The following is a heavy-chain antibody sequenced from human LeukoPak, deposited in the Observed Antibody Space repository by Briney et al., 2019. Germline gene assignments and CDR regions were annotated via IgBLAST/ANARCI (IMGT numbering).Heavy chain of an antibody. CDR1: GFTFSSYW. D-gene: IGHD1-26*01. Sequence: GGSLRLSCAASGFTFSSYWMSWVRQAPGKGLEWVSAIPGSGSSTYYAASVKGRFTISRHNSKNTLYLQMNSVRAEDTAIYYCAKRYLGASGSYNFDSWGQGTLVTVSS. V-gene: IGHV3-23*01. CDR3: AKRYLGASGSYNFDS. CDR2: IPGSGSST. J-gene: IGHJ4*02.